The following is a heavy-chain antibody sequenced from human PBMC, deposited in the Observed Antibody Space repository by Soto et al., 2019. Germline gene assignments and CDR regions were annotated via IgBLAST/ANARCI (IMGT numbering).Heavy chain of an antibody. D-gene: IGHD1-26*01. Sequence: LRLSCAASGFTFSSYWMHWVRQAPGKGLVWVSRINSDGSSTSYADSVKGRFTISRDNAKNTLYLQMNSLRAEDTAVYYCARAEWELADYYGMDVWGQGATVTVSS. V-gene: IGHV3-74*01. CDR3: ARAEWELADYYGMDV. J-gene: IGHJ6*02. CDR1: GFTFSSYW. CDR2: INSDGSST.